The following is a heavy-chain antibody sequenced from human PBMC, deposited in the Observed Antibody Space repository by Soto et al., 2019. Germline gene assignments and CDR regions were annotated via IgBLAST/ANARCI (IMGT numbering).Heavy chain of an antibody. Sequence: PGGSLRLSCAVSGCSFGDYSMTWVRQAPGKGLEWISFISSGTSPTHYADSVKGRFTISRDNAKNSLYLQMNSLRAEDTAVYYCARDLFDFWGQGTLVTVSS. J-gene: IGHJ4*02. CDR1: GCSFGDYS. CDR3: ARDLFDF. V-gene: IGHV3-48*01. CDR2: ISSGTSPT.